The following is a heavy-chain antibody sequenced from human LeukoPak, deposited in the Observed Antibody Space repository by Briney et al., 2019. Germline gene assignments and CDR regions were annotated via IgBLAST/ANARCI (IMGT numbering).Heavy chain of an antibody. D-gene: IGHD6-13*01. J-gene: IGHJ4*02. CDR2: INHSGST. Sequence: SETLSLTCAVYGGSFSGYYWSWIRQPPGKGLEWIGEINHSGSTNYNPSLKSRVTIFVDTSKNQFSLKLSSVTAADTAVYYCARVAAAGMIWGQGTLVTVSS. V-gene: IGHV4-34*01. CDR1: GGSFSGYY. CDR3: ARVAAAGMI.